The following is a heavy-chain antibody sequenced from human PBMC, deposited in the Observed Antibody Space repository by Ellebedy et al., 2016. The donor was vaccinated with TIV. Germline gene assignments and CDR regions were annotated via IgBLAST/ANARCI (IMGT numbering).Heavy chain of an antibody. V-gene: IGHV4-59*01. CDR2: IYYSGST. J-gene: IGHJ4*02. CDR1: GGSISSYY. Sequence: MPSETLSLTCTVSGGSISSYYWSWIRQPPGKGLEWIGYIYYSGSTNYNPSLKSRVTISVDTSKNQFSLKLSSVTAADTAVYYCARGRFWRELPPYFDYWGQGTLVTVSS. CDR3: ARGRFWRELPPYFDY. D-gene: IGHD1-26*01.